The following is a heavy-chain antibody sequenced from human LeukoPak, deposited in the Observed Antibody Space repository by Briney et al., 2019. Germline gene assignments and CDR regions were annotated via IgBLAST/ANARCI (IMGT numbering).Heavy chain of an antibody. D-gene: IGHD3-22*01. V-gene: IGHV4-34*01. CDR1: GGSFSGYY. Sequence: SETLSLACAVYGGSFSGYYWSWIRQPPGKGLEWIGEINHSGSTNYNPSLKSRVTISVDTSKNQFSLKLSSVTAADTAVYYCAGTPEYYDSSGYTFDIWGQGTMVTVSS. J-gene: IGHJ3*02. CDR3: AGTPEYYDSSGYTFDI. CDR2: INHSGST.